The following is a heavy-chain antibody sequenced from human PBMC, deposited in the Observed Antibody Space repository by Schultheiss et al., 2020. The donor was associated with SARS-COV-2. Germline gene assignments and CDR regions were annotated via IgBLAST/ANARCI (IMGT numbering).Heavy chain of an antibody. V-gene: IGHV4-34*01. D-gene: IGHD2-21*02. CDR2: IYYSGST. CDR3: ARMAVVTAIPNYFDY. CDR1: GGSFSGYY. J-gene: IGHJ4*02. Sequence: SETLSLTCAVYGGSFSGYYWSWIRQPPGKGLEWIGYIYYSGSTYYNPSLKSRVTISVDTSKNQFSLKLSSVTAADTAVYYCARMAVVTAIPNYFDYWGQGTLVTVSS.